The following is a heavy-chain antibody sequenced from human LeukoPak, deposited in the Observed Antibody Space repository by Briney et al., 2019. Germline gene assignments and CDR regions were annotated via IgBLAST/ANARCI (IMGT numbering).Heavy chain of an antibody. Sequence: ASVKVSCKASGGTFSSYAISWVRQAPGQGLEWMGGIIPIFGTANYAQKFQGRVTITADESTSTAYMELSSLRSEDTAVYYCAREVCGGDCCSIPYYYYYGMDVWGQGTTVTVSS. J-gene: IGHJ6*02. CDR3: AREVCGGDCCSIPYYYYYGMDV. CDR1: GGTFSSYA. D-gene: IGHD2-21*02. CDR2: IIPIFGTA. V-gene: IGHV1-69*13.